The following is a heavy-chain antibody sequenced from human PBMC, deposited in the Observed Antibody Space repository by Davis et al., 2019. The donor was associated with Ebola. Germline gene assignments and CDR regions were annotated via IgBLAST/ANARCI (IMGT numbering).Heavy chain of an antibody. CDR2: IIPILGIP. CDR3: ARGGLNSDYVWGSYRYTYFDP. J-gene: IGHJ5*02. Sequence: AASVKVSCKASGGTFSSYAISWVRQAPGQGLEWMGRIIPILGIPNYAQKFQGRVTITADKSTSTAYMELSSLRSEDTAVYYCARGGLNSDYVWGSYRYTYFDPWGQGTLVTVSS. V-gene: IGHV1-69*04. D-gene: IGHD3-16*02. CDR1: GGTFSSYA.